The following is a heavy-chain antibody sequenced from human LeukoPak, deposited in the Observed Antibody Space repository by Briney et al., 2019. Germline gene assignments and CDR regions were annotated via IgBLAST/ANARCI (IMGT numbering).Heavy chain of an antibody. CDR3: ARGGGPLAARLPFDY. V-gene: IGHV4-59*01. J-gene: IGHJ4*02. Sequence: SETLSLTCTVSGGSISSYYWSWIRQPPGKGLEYIGYIYYSGSTNYNPSLKSRVTISVDTSKNQFSLKLSSVTAADTAVYYCARGGGPLAARLPFDYWGQGTLVTVSS. CDR2: IYYSGST. CDR1: GGSISSYY. D-gene: IGHD3-10*01.